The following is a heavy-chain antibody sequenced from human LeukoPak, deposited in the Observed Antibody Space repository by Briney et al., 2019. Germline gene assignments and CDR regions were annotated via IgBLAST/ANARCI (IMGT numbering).Heavy chain of an antibody. Sequence: GGSLRLSCAASGFTFSSYAMHWVRQAPGKGLEWVAVISYDGSNKYYADSVKGRFTISRDNSKNTLYLQMNSLRAEDTAVYYSTVVTPDAFDIWGQGTMVTVSS. D-gene: IGHD4-23*01. J-gene: IGHJ3*02. CDR2: ISYDGSNK. CDR3: TVVTPDAFDI. V-gene: IGHV3-30-3*01. CDR1: GFTFSSYA.